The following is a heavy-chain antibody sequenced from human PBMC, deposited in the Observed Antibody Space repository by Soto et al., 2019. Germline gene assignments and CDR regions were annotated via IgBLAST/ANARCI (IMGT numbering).Heavy chain of an antibody. D-gene: IGHD1-26*01. CDR3: ARGVGTEEASFAY. Sequence: SETLSLTCTVSGGSISSYYWSWIRQPPGKGLEWIGYIYYSGSTNYNPSLKSRVTISVDTSKNQFSLKLSSVTAADTAVYYCARGVGTEEASFAYWGQGTLVTVSS. V-gene: IGHV4-59*01. CDR2: IYYSGST. J-gene: IGHJ4*02. CDR1: GGSISSYY.